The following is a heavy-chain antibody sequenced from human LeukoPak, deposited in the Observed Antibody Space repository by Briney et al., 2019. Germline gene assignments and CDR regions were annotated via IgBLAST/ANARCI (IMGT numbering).Heavy chain of an antibody. CDR2: ISSSSYI. J-gene: IGHJ4*02. Sequence: PGGSLRLSCAASGFTFSSYSMNWVRQAPGKGLEWVSSISSSSYIYYADSVKGRFTISRDNAKNSLYLQMNSLRAEDTAVYYCARVSDSSGYYYQDYWGQGTLVTVSS. CDR1: GFTFSSYS. CDR3: ARVSDSSGYYYQDY. D-gene: IGHD3-22*01. V-gene: IGHV3-21*01.